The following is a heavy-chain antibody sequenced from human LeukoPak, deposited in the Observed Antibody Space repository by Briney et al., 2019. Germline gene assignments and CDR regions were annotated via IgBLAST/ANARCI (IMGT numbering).Heavy chain of an antibody. Sequence: GGSLRLSCAASGFTFSSYAMSWVRQAPGKGLEWVSAISGSGGSTYYADSVKGRFTISRDNSKNTLYLQMNSLRAEDTAVYYCAKGEQWLYSEYLQHWGQGTLVTVSS. V-gene: IGHV3-23*01. CDR1: GFTFSSYA. CDR2: ISGSGGST. CDR3: AKGEQWLYSEYLQH. D-gene: IGHD6-19*01. J-gene: IGHJ1*01.